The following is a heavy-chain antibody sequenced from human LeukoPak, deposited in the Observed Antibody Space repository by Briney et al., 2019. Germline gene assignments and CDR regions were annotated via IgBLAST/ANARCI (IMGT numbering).Heavy chain of an antibody. V-gene: IGHV4-59*01. CDR2: IYYSGST. CDR1: GGSISSYY. J-gene: IGHJ4*02. D-gene: IGHD3-10*01. CDR3: ARDNITMVRGVITYYFDY. Sequence: SETLSLTCTVSGGSISSYYWSWIRQPPGKGLEWIGYIYYSGSTNYNPSLKSRVTISVDTSKNQFSLKLSSVTAADTAVYYCARDNITMVRGVITYYFDYWGQGTLVTVSS.